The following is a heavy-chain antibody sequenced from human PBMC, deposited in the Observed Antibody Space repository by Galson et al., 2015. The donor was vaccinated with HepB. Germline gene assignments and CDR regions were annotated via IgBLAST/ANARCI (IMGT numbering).Heavy chain of an antibody. V-gene: IGHV3-72*01. CDR1: GFTFSDHY. Sequence: SLRLSCAASGFTFSDHYMDWVRQAPGKGLEWVARTRNSTMSYTTEYAASVKGSFIVSRADSKNSLYLQMHSLKSEDTAVYFCARISSAYDKNYFDFWGQGTLVTVSA. CDR3: ARISSAYDKNYFDF. J-gene: IGHJ4*02. D-gene: IGHD5-12*01. CDR2: TRNSTMSYTT.